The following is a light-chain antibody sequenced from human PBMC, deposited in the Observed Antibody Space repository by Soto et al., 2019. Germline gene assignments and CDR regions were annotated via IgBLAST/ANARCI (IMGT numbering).Light chain of an antibody. CDR2: AAS. Sequence: DIPMTQSPSSLSASVGDRVTITCRARQSSSSYLNWYQQKPGKAPKLLIYAASSLQSGVPSRFSGSGSGTDFTLTISSLQPEDFATYYCQQSYSTPHTFGQGTKLEIK. V-gene: IGKV1-39*01. J-gene: IGKJ2*01. CDR1: QSSSSY. CDR3: QQSYSTPHT.